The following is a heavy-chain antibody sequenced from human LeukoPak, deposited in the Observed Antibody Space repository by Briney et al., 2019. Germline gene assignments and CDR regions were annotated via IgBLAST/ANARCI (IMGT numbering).Heavy chain of an antibody. V-gene: IGHV4-38-2*01. CDR3: ARGFARGYSYGYYFDY. Sequence: SETLSLTCAASGYSISSGYYWGWIRQPPGKGLEWIGSIYHSGSTYYNPSLKSRVTISVDTSKNQFSLKLSSVTAADMAVYYCARGFARGYSYGYYFDYWGQGTLVTVSS. CDR1: GYSISSGYY. D-gene: IGHD5-18*01. J-gene: IGHJ4*02. CDR2: IYHSGST.